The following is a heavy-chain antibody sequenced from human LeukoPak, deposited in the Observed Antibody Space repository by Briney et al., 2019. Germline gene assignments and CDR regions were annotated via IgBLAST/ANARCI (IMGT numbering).Heavy chain of an antibody. D-gene: IGHD2-8*01. Sequence: HPGGSLRLSCAASGFTFSSYGVPWVRQAPGKGLEWVAVIWYDGSNKYYADSVKGRFTISRDNSKNTLYLQMNSLRAEDTAVYYCARDCTNGVCYSGFDYWGQGTLVTVSS. CDR3: ARDCTNGVCYSGFDY. V-gene: IGHV3-33*01. CDR1: GFTFSSYG. J-gene: IGHJ4*02. CDR2: IWYDGSNK.